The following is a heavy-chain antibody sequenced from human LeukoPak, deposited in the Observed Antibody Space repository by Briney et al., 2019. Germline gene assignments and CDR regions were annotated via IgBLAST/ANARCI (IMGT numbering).Heavy chain of an antibody. Sequence: GAYPNISWKGAGHSVTSYWIGWVRPMPWKGLEWMGIIYPGDSDTRYSPSFQGQVTISADKSISTAYLQWSSLKASDTAMYYCARTPYSNYYYYYMDVWGKGTTVTVSS. V-gene: IGHV5-51*01. D-gene: IGHD4-11*01. J-gene: IGHJ6*03. CDR2: IYPGDSDT. CDR3: ARTPYSNYYYYYMDV. CDR1: GHSVTSYW.